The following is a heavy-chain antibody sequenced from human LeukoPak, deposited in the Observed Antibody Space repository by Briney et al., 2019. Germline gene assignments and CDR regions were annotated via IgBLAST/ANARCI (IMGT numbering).Heavy chain of an antibody. CDR3: ARRAGAFDY. CDR1: GGSISSSSYY. Sequence: PPETLSLTCTVSGGSISSSSYYWGWIRQPPGKGLEWIGSIYYSGSTYYNPSLKSRVTISVDTSKNQFSLKLSSVTAADTAVYYCARRAGAFDYWGQGTLVTVSS. J-gene: IGHJ4*02. D-gene: IGHD1-26*01. V-gene: IGHV4-39*01. CDR2: IYYSGST.